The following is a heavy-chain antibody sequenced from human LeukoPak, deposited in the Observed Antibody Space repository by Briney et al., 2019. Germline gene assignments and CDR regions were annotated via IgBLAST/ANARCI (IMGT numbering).Heavy chain of an antibody. J-gene: IGHJ6*03. CDR2: IHYSGST. Sequence: SETLSLTCTVSGGSISSYYWSWIRQPPGKGLEWIGYIHYSGSTNYNPSLKSRVTISVDTSKNQFSLKLSSVTAADTAVYYCAGGYFDWSAYYYYMDVWGKGTTVTVSS. CDR3: AGGYFDWSAYYYYMDV. D-gene: IGHD3-9*01. CDR1: GGSISSYY. V-gene: IGHV4-59*01.